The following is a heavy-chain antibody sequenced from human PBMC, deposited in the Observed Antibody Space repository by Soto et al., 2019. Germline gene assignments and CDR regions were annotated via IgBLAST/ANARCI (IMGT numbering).Heavy chain of an antibody. J-gene: IGHJ4*02. CDR1: GYSFTTYW. Sequence: KAGESLKISCKGSGYSFTTYWLGWVRQVPGKGLEWMGIIYPGDSDTRYSPSFQGQVTISADKSISAAYLQWSSLKASDTAMYFCARRRGLVGSFDYWGRGTLVTVSS. CDR3: ARRRGLVGSFDY. CDR2: IYPGDSDT. V-gene: IGHV5-51*01. D-gene: IGHD3-9*01.